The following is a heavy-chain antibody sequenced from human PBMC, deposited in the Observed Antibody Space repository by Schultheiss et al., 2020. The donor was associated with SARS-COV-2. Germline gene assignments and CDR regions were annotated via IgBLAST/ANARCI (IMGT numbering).Heavy chain of an antibody. D-gene: IGHD2-15*01. CDR1: GGSISSYY. V-gene: IGHV4-59*01. CDR3: AKAQSCGSCPLT. Sequence: SETLSLTCTVSGGSISSYYWSWIRQPPGKGLEWIGYIYYSGSTYYNPSLKSRVTISVDTSKNQFSLKLSSVTAADTAVYYCAKAQSCGSCPLTWGQGTLVTVSS. CDR2: IYYSGST. J-gene: IGHJ5*02.